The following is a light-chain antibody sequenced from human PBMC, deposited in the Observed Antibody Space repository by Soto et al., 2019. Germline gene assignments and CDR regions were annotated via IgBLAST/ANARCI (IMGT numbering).Light chain of an antibody. V-gene: IGKV1-39*01. CDR1: QGISTY. CDR3: QQSYSTLWT. J-gene: IGKJ1*01. Sequence: IQMTQSPSSLSASVGDRVTITCRASQGISTYLNWYQQKPGKAPKLLIYAASSLQSGVPSRFSGSGSETDFTLTISSLQPEDFATYYCQQSYSTLWTFGQGTKVDIK. CDR2: AAS.